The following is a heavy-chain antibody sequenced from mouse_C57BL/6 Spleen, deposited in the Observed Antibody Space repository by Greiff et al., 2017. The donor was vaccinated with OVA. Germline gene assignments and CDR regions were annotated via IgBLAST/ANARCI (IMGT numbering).Heavy chain of an antibody. CDR3: ARSGNYGYYAMDY. D-gene: IGHD2-1*01. CDR1: GYTFTDYN. V-gene: IGHV1-22*01. Sequence: EVKLQESGPELVKPGASVKMSCKASGYTFTDYNMHWVKQSHGKSLEWIGYINPNNGGTSYNQKFKGKATLTVNKSSSTAYMELRSLTSEDSAVYYCARSGNYGYYAMDYWGQGTSVTVAS. J-gene: IGHJ4*01. CDR2: INPNNGGT.